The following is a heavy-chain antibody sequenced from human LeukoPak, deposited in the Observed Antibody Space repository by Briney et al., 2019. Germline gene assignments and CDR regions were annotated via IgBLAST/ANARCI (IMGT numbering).Heavy chain of an antibody. Sequence: PGGSLRLSCAASGFTFSSYNMNWVRQAPGEGLEWVSYISSSSSAIYYADSVKGRFTISRDNAKNSLYLQMNSLRDEDTAVYYCARDACTDGNCDNFWGQGTLVTVSS. D-gene: IGHD2-15*01. CDR1: GFTFSSYN. CDR3: ARDACTDGNCDNF. V-gene: IGHV3-48*02. J-gene: IGHJ4*02. CDR2: ISSSSSAI.